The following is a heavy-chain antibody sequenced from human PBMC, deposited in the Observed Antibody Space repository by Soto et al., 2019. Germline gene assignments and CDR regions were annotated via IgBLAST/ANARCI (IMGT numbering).Heavy chain of an antibody. J-gene: IGHJ4*02. CDR3: ARAKSYSNLFDY. D-gene: IGHD4-4*01. Sequence: ASLKVSCKASGGAISSCAMIWVRQAPGQGLEWMGWINPNSGATNYAQKFQGRVTMTRDTSISTAYMELSRLRSDDTALYYCARAKSYSNLFDYWGQGTLVTVSA. V-gene: IGHV1-2*02. CDR2: INPNSGAT. CDR1: GGAISSCA.